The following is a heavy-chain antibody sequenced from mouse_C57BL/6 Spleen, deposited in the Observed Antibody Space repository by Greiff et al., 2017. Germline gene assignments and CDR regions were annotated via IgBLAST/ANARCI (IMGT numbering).Heavy chain of an antibody. CDR2: IDPETGGT. CDR1: GYTFTDYE. D-gene: IGHD1-1*01. J-gene: IGHJ2*01. Sequence: SGAELVRPGASVTLSCKASGYTFTDYEMHWVKQTPVHGLEWIGAIDPETGGTAYNQKFKGKAILTADKSSSTAYMELRSLTSEDSAVYYCTNTVVATRDYWGQGTTLTVSS. V-gene: IGHV1-15*01. CDR3: TNTVVATRDY.